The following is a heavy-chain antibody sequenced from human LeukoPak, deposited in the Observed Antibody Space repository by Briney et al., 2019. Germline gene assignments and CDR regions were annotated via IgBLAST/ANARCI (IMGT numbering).Heavy chain of an antibody. CDR1: GFTFDGYG. J-gene: IGHJ3*02. D-gene: IGHD5-24*01. Sequence: GGSLRLSCAASGFTFDGYGMSWGRNAQGQGMEWECGIDRNSDSTGYADSVDGRFTISRDNAKNSLYLQMESLRAEDTALYYCARDHKGGDGADAFDIWGHGTMVTVSS. CDR3: ARDHKGGDGADAFDI. V-gene: IGHV3-20*04. CDR2: IDRNSDST.